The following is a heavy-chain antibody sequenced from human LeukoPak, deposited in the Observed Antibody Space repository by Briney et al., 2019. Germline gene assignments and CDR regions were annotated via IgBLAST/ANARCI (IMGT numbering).Heavy chain of an antibody. CDR2: IYYSGST. J-gene: IGHJ6*02. Sequence: PSETLSLTCTVSGGSISSYYWSWIRQPPGEGLEWIGYIYYSGSTNYNPSLKSRATISVDTSKNQFSLKLSSVTAADTAVYYCARGGYGDYYYYYGMDVWGQGTTVTVSS. CDR3: ARGGYGDYYYYYGMDV. CDR1: GGSISSYY. V-gene: IGHV4-59*01. D-gene: IGHD4-17*01.